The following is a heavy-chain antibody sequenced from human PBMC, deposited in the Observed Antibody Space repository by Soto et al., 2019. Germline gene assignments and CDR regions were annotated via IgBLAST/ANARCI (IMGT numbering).Heavy chain of an antibody. J-gene: IGHJ4*02. CDR2: ISGSGGST. CDR3: AKDKVVVADAYYFDY. D-gene: IGHD3-22*01. V-gene: IGHV3-23*01. CDR1: GFNFSSFA. Sequence: PGGSLRLSCAAAGFNFSSFALSWVRQAPGKGLEWVSAISGSGGSTYYADSVKGRFTISRDNSKNTLYLQMNSLRAEDTAVYYCAKDKVVVADAYYFDYWGQGTLVTVSS.